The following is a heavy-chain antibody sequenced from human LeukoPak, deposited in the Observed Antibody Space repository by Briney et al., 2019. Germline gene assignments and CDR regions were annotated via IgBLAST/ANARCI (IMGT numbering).Heavy chain of an antibody. CDR1: GGSISSGGYY. CDR2: IYHSGST. V-gene: IGHV4-30-2*01. J-gene: IGHJ4*02. Sequence: SQTLSLTCTVSGGSISSGGYYWSWIRQPPGKGLEWIGYIYHSGSTYYNPSLKSRVTISVDRSKNQFSLKLSSVTAADTAVYYCARKARYSSSSPSHHDYWGQGTLVTVSS. CDR3: ARKARYSSSSPSHHDY. D-gene: IGHD6-6*01.